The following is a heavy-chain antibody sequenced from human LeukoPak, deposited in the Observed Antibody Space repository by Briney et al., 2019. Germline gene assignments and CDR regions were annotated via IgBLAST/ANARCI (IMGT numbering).Heavy chain of an antibody. D-gene: IGHD2-2*01. J-gene: IGHJ5*02. CDR1: GGSISSSSYY. CDR3: ARRGYCSSTSCYEYWFDP. V-gene: IGHV4-39*01. CDR2: IYYSGST. Sequence: PSETLSLTCTVSGGSISSSSYYWGWLRQPPGKGLEWIGIIYYSGSTYYNPSLESRLTISVDTSKNQFSLKLSSVTATDTAVYYCARRGYCSSTSCYEYWFDPWGQGTLVTVSS.